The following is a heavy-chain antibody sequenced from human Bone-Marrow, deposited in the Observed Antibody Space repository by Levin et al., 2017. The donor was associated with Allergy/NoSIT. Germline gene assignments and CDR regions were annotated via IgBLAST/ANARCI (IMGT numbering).Heavy chain of an antibody. CDR1: GGSIRGYY. V-gene: IGHV4-59*12. J-gene: IGHJ3*02. CDR2: ISKSGST. CDR3: ARDVALNTNYVAFDI. D-gene: IGHD1-7*01. Sequence: KLSETLSLTCTVSGGSIRGYYRSWIRQPPGKGLEWIGYISKSGSTNYNPSLKGRVTISEDTSKSQFSLKLSSVTAADTAVYYCARDVALNTNYVAFDIWGQGTMVTVSS.